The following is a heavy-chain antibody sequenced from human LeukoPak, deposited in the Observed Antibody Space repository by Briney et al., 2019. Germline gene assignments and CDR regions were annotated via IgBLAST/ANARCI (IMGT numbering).Heavy chain of an antibody. V-gene: IGHV1-69*04. CDR1: GGTFSSYA. CDR2: VIPMLGIA. J-gene: IGHJ4*02. CDR3: ARDSAGFVY. Sequence: SVKVSCKASGGTFSSYAISWVRQAPGQGLEWMGRVIPMLGIANYAQKFQGRVTITADKSTSTAYMELSSLRSEDTAVYYCARDSAGFVYWGQGALVTVSS. D-gene: IGHD6-19*01.